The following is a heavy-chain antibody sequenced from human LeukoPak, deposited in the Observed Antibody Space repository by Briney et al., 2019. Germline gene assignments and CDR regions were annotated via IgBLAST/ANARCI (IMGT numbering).Heavy chain of an antibody. D-gene: IGHD1-20*01. V-gene: IGHV3-53*01. J-gene: IGHJ6*02. CDR1: GFTVSSNY. Sequence: PGGSLRLSCAASGFTVSSNYMSWVRQAPGKGLEWVSVIYSGGSTYYADSVKGRFTISRDNSKNTLYLQMNSLRAEDTAVYYCARDNWNDHYYGMDVWGQGTTVTVSS. CDR3: ARDNWNDHYYGMDV. CDR2: IYSGGST.